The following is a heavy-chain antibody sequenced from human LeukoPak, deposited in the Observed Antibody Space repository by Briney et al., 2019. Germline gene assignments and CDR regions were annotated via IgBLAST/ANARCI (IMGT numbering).Heavy chain of an antibody. V-gene: IGHV3-23*01. J-gene: IGHJ4*02. D-gene: IGHD3-3*01. CDR3: AKKPQRGVYHYYFDY. Sequence: GGSLRLSCAASGFIFSDYAMSWVRQAPGKGLEWVSTITGGGDSTYYVDSVRGRFTISRDNSRNTLCLQMYNLRAEDAALYFCAKKPQRGVYHYYFDYWGQGTLVTVSS. CDR2: ITGGGDST. CDR1: GFIFSDYA.